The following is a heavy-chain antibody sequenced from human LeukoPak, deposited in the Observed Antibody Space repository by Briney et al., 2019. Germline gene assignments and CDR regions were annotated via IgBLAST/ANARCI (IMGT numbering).Heavy chain of an antibody. CDR1: GGSISPYH. V-gene: IGHV4-4*07. CDR2: MHTSGSA. Sequence: SETLSLTCTVSGGSISPYHWTWIRQPAGRGLEWIGRMHTSGSANYNPSLKSRVSISVDRSKNQFPLKLTSVTAADTAVYYCASRTPAWYFDQWGQGSLVTVSS. J-gene: IGHJ4*02. CDR3: ASRTPAWYFDQ.